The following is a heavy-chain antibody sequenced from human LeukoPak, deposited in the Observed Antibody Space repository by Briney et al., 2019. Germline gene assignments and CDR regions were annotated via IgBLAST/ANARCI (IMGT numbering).Heavy chain of an antibody. V-gene: IGHV5-51*01. Sequence: GESLKISCKGSGYSLTSYWIGWVRQMPGKGLEWMGIIYPGDSDTRYSPSFQGQVTISADKSISTAYLQWSSLKASDTAMYYCARRAYYDSSGYYHWGQGTLVTVSS. CDR3: ARRAYYDSSGYYH. CDR1: GYSLTSYW. CDR2: IYPGDSDT. J-gene: IGHJ5*02. D-gene: IGHD3-22*01.